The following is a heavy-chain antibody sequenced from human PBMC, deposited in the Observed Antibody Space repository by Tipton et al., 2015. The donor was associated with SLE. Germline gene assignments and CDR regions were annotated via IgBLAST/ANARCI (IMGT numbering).Heavy chain of an antibody. CDR2: IYSSGST. V-gene: IGHV4-61*02. CDR3: ARDFRANGNWFDP. CDR1: GVSITSGTHY. J-gene: IGHJ5*02. D-gene: IGHD1-26*01. Sequence: TLSLTCTVSGVSITSGTHYWSWIRQPAGKVLEWIGRIYSSGSTNYNPSLKSRVTLSVDTSKNQFSLKLTSVTAADTAVYYCARDFRANGNWFDPWGQGSLVIVSS.